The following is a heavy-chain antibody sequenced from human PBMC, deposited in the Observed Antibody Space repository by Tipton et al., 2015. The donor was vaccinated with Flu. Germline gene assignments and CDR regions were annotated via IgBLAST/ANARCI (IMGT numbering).Heavy chain of an antibody. CDR1: GGSFSGYY. Sequence: GLVKPSQTLSLTCAVYGGSFSGYYWNWIRQPPGKGLEWIGEINHSGSTNYNPSLKSRVTISVDTSKNQFSLKLSSVTAADTAVYFCARGLYGSGSYQRRYFDSWGQGTLVTVSS. D-gene: IGHD3-10*01. V-gene: IGHV4-34*01. J-gene: IGHJ4*02. CDR2: INHSGST. CDR3: ARGLYGSGSYQRRYFDS.